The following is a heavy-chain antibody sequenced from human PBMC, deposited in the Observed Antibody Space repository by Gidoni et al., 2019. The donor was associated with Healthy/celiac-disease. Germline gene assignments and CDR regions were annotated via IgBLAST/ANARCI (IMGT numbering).Heavy chain of an antibody. CDR1: TFPSYD. J-gene: IGHJ5*02. Sequence: TFPSYDITWVRQATGQGLEWMGWMNPNSGNTGYAQKFQGRVTMTRNTSISTAYMELSSLRSEDTAVYYCARAPVIAYPVTTYNGFDPWGQGTLVTVSS. CDR3: ARAPVIAYPVTTYNGFDP. D-gene: IGHD3-16*02. V-gene: IGHV1-8*01. CDR2: MNPNSGNT.